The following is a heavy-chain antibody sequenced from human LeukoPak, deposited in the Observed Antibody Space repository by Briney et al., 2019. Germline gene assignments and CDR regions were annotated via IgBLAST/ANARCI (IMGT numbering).Heavy chain of an antibody. Sequence: SETLALTCTVSSGSISSYYWSWMRQPPGKGLEWIGYIYYSGSTNYNPSLKSRVTISVDTSKNQFSLKLSSVTAADTAVYYCAREGAYYYDSSGLEIWGQGTMVTVSS. CDR2: IYYSGST. CDR3: AREGAYYYDSSGLEI. CDR1: SGSISSYY. J-gene: IGHJ3*02. D-gene: IGHD3-22*01. V-gene: IGHV4-59*01.